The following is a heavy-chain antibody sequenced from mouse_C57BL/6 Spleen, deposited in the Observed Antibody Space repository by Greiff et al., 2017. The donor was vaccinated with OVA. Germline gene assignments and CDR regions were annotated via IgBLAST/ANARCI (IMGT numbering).Heavy chain of an antibody. CDR2: IWSGGST. D-gene: IGHD1-1*01. CDR3: ARSSGGSDYAMDY. CDR1: GFSLTSYG. Sequence: VQLVESGPGLVQPSQSLSITCTVSGFSLTSYGVHWVRQSPGKGLEWLGVIWSGGSTDYYAAFISRLSISKDNSKSQVVFKMNSLQAYDTAICYCARSSGGSDYAMDYWGQGTSVTVSS. V-gene: IGHV2-2*01. J-gene: IGHJ4*01.